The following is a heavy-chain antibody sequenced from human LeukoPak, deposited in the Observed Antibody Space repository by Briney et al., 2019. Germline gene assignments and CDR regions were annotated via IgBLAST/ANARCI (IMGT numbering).Heavy chain of an antibody. V-gene: IGHV3-21*01. CDR1: GFTFSSYS. D-gene: IGHD5-24*01. Sequence: GGSLRLSCAASGFTFSSYSMNWVRQAPGKGLEWVSSISSSSSYIYYADSVKGRFTISRDNAKNSLYLQMNSLRAEDTAVYYCARDISSGWLQWGPFDYWGQGTPVTVSS. J-gene: IGHJ4*02. CDR2: ISSSSSYI. CDR3: ARDISSGWLQWGPFDY.